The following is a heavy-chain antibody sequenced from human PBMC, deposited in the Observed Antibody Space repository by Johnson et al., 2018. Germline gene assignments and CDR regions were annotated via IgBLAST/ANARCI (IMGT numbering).Heavy chain of an antibody. CDR2: ISDDGNSK. J-gene: IGHJ1*01. CDR3: ARAQGGDYVAEYFQH. D-gene: IGHD4-17*01. CDR1: GFTFSTYA. Sequence: VQLVESGGRVVQPGRSLRLSCAASGFTFSTYAIHWVRQAPGKGLEWVAVISDDGNSKFYAESVKGRFTISRDNSKYTMYLPMHSLKAEDTAMYYCARAQGGDYVAEYFQHWGQGTLVTVSS. V-gene: IGHV3-30-3*01.